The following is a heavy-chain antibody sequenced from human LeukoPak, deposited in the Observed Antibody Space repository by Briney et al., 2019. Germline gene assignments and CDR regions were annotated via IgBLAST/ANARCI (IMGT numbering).Heavy chain of an antibody. D-gene: IGHD3-22*01. V-gene: IGHV4-38-2*02. CDR3: ARDEITMIVVADAFDI. J-gene: IGHJ3*02. CDR1: GYSISSGYY. Sequence: SETLSLTCTVSGYSISSGYYWGWIRQPPGKGLEWIGSIYYSGSTYYNPSLKSRVTISVDTSKNQFSLKLSFVTAADTAVYYCARDEITMIVVADAFDIWGQGTMVTVSS. CDR2: IYYSGST.